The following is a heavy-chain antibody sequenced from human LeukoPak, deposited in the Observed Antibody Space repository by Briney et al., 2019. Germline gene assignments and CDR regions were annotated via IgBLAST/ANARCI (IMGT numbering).Heavy chain of an antibody. Sequence: ASVKVSCKASGYTFTSYDINWVRQATGQGLEWMGWMNPNSGNTGYAQKFQGRVTMTRHTSISTAYMELSSLRSEDTAVYYCARVSLRYFDWPTDYWGQGTLVTVSS. V-gene: IGHV1-8*01. CDR2: MNPNSGNT. CDR1: GYTFTSYD. D-gene: IGHD3-9*01. CDR3: ARVSLRYFDWPTDY. J-gene: IGHJ4*02.